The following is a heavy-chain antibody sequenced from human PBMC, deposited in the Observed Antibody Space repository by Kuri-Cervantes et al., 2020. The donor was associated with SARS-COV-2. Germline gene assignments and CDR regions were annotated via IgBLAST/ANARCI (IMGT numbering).Heavy chain of an antibody. CDR2: IDWDDDK. V-gene: IGHV2-70*12. Sequence: SGPTLVKPTQTLTLTCTFSGFSLSTSGMCVSWIRQPPGKALEWLARIDWDDDKYYSTSLKTRLTITKDISKNQVVLTMTNMDPVDTATYYCAHRRGYDYDAFDIWGQGTMVTVSS. CDR3: AHRRGYDYDAFDI. D-gene: IGHD5-12*01. J-gene: IGHJ3*02. CDR1: GFSLSTSGMC.